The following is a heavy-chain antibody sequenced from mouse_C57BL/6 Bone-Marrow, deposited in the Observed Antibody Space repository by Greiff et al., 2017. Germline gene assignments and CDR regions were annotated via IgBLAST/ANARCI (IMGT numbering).Heavy chain of an antibody. CDR3: ARSRHYYGSRYFDV. D-gene: IGHD1-1*01. CDR1: GYTFTDYN. Sequence: EVQVVESGPELVKPGASVKIPCKASGYTFTDYNMDWVKQSHGKSLEWIGDINPNNGGTIYNQKFKGKATLTVDKSSSTAYMELRSLTSEDTAVYYCARSRHYYGSRYFDVWGTGTTVTVSS. J-gene: IGHJ1*03. CDR2: INPNNGGT. V-gene: IGHV1-18*01.